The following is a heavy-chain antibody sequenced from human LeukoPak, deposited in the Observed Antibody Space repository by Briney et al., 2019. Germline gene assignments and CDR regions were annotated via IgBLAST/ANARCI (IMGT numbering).Heavy chain of an antibody. V-gene: IGHV3-33*06. J-gene: IGHJ4*02. CDR1: GFTFSSYG. CDR2: IWYDGSNK. D-gene: IGHD6-19*01. CDR3: AKDWGSGWYHFDY. Sequence: PGRSLRLSCAASGFTFSSYGMHWVRQAPGEGLEWVAVIWYDGSNKYYADSVKGRFTISRDNSKNTLYLQMNSLRAEDTAVYYCAKDWGSGWYHFDYWGQGTLVTVSS.